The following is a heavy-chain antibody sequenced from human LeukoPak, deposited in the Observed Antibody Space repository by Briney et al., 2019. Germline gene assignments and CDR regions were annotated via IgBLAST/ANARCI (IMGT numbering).Heavy chain of an antibody. CDR2: ISFSGDNRGDNT. V-gene: IGHV3-23*01. D-gene: IGHD3-3*01. J-gene: IGHJ4*02. Sequence: PGGSLRLSCTGSGFTFRDYGMNWVRQAPGKGLEWISSISFSGDNRGDNTYYADSVRGRFSISRDNSQNTVFLQMSSLRVDDTAAYYCVGTFTVFGVVSTIEWGQGTLVTVSS. CDR3: VGTFTVFGVVSTIE. CDR1: GFTFRDYG.